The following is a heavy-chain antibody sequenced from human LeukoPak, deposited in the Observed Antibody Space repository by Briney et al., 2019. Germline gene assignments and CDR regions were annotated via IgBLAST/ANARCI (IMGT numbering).Heavy chain of an antibody. D-gene: IGHD3-10*01. CDR1: GGSFSGYY. CDR3: ARVLLWFGELLSP. J-gene: IGHJ5*02. CDR2: INHSGST. V-gene: IGHV4-34*01. Sequence: SETLSLTCAVYGGSFSGYYWSWIRQPPGKGLEWIGEINHSGSTNYNPSLKSRVTISVDTSKNQFSLKLSSVTAADTAVYYCARVLLWFGELLSPWGQGTLVTVSS.